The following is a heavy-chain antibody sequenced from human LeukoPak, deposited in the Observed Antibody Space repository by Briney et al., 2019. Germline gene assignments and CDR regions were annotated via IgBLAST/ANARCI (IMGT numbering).Heavy chain of an antibody. J-gene: IGHJ5*02. V-gene: IGHV3-53*01. CDR1: GFTVSSNY. Sequence: GVLRLSCAASGFTVSSNYMSWVRQAPGKGLEWVSVIYSGGSTYYADSVKGRFTISRDNSKNTLYLQMNSLRAEDTAVYYCARDSRPRGWFDPWGQGTLVTVSS. CDR3: ARDSRPRGWFDP. D-gene: IGHD3-10*01. CDR2: IYSGGST.